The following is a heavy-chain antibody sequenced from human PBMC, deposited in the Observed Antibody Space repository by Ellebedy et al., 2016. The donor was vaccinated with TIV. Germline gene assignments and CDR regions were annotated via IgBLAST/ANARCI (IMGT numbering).Heavy chain of an antibody. CDR2: ISYSGDLM. CDR3: ARAPDYGDYFSPFDY. Sequence: PGGSLRLSCAASGFTFSGYYMSWFRQAPGKGPEWVSYISYSGDLMYYADSVKGRFTISRDNAKNSLYLQMNSLRDEDTAVHYCARAPDYGDYFSPFDYWGQGTLVTVSS. D-gene: IGHD4-17*01. CDR1: GFTFSGYY. J-gene: IGHJ4*02. V-gene: IGHV3-11*04.